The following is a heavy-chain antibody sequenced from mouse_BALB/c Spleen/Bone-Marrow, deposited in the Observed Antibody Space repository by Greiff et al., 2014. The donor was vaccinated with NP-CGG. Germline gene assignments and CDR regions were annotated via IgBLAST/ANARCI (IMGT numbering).Heavy chain of an antibody. J-gene: IGHJ2*01. V-gene: IGHV1-80*01. Sequence: VQLQQSGAELVRPGSSVKISCKASGYAFSSYWMNWVKQRPGQGLEWIGQIYPGDGDTNYNGNFKDKATLTTDKSSTTAYMQLSRLTSEDSAVYFCARGGRLTGYYFDYWGQGTTLTVSS. D-gene: IGHD4-1*01. CDR2: IYPGDGDT. CDR3: ARGGRLTGYYFDY. CDR1: GYAFSSYW.